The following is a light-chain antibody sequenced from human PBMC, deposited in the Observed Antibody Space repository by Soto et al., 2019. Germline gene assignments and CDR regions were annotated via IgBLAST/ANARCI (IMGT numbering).Light chain of an antibody. CDR2: DVS. Sequence: QSVLTQPASVSGXPGQSITISCTGTSSDVGGYNYVSWYQQHPGKAPKLMIYDVSNRPSGVSNRFSGSKSGNTASLTISGLQAEDEADYYCSSYTSSSTLGFGTGTKVTVL. J-gene: IGLJ1*01. CDR3: SSYTSSSTLG. V-gene: IGLV2-14*01. CDR1: SSDVGGYNY.